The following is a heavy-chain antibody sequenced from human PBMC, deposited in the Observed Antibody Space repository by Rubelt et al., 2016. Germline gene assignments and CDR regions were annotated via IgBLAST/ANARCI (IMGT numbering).Heavy chain of an antibody. J-gene: IGHJ4*02. CDR2: IRPYNGNT. CDR1: GYTFTIYG. D-gene: IGHD6-19*01. V-gene: IGHV1-18*01. CDR3: ARCRRAGGAGAGTWDY. Sequence: QVPLVQSGAEVKKPGASVKVSCKASGYTFTIYGISWVRQAPGQGLEWMGWIRPYNGNTNYAPKLQGGVSMTTDTSRRRAYMGRRSRRADDTAVYYCARCRRAGGAGAGTWDYWGQGTLVTVSS.